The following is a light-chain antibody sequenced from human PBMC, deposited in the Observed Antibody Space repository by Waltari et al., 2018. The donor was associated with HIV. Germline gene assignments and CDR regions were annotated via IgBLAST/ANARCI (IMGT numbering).Light chain of an antibody. CDR3: QTWGTGMV. CDR1: SGHSNYA. V-gene: IGLV4-69*01. CDR2: HNSDGSH. J-gene: IGLJ3*02. Sequence: QLVLTQSPSASASLGASFKLTCTLSSGHSNYAIPCHQQQPAQCPRYLIKHNSDGSHYKGDGIPDRFSGSSSGAERYLTISSLQSEDEADYYCQTWGTGMVFGGGTKLTVL.